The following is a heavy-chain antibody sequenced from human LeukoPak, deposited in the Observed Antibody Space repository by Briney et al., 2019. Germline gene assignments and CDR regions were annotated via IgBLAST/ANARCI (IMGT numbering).Heavy chain of an antibody. Sequence: GGSLRLSCAASGFTFSSYGMHWVRQAPGKGLEWVAFIRYDGSNKYYADSVKGRFTISRDNSKNTLYLQMNSLRAEDTAVYYCAKEKKYYYDGSGYPGYDYWGQGTLVTVSS. J-gene: IGHJ4*02. V-gene: IGHV3-30*02. CDR1: GFTFSSYG. CDR3: AKEKKYYYDGSGYPGYDY. D-gene: IGHD3-22*01. CDR2: IRYDGSNK.